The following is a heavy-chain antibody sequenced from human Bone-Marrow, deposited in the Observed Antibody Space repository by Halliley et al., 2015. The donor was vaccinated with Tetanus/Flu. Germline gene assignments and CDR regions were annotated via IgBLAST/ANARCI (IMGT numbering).Heavy chain of an antibody. CDR1: GFTSSNFW. J-gene: IGHJ4*02. CDR3: VRGGGKAINY. D-gene: IGHD2-15*01. V-gene: IGHV3-7*03. CDR2: IKEDGSKK. Sequence: SLRLSCAASGFTSSNFWMSWVRQAPGKGLEWVANIKEDGSKKYYVDSVKGRFTMSRDNAENSLYLQMNSLRAEDTAVYFCVRGGGKAINYWGQGTLVTVSS.